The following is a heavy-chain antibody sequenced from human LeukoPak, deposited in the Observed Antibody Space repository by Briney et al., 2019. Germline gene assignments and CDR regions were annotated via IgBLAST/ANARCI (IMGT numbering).Heavy chain of an antibody. V-gene: IGHV1-18*04. CDR1: GYTFTGYY. Sequence: ASVRVSCKASGYTFTGYYMHWVRQAPGQGLEWMGWISAYNGNTNYAQKLQGRVTMTTDTSTSTAYMELRSLRSDDTAVYYCARVSSGLNYWGQGTLVTVSS. D-gene: IGHD6-19*01. CDR2: ISAYNGNT. J-gene: IGHJ4*02. CDR3: ARVSSGLNY.